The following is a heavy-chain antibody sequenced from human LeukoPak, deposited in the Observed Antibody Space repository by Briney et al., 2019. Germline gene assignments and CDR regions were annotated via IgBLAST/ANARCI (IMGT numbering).Heavy chain of an antibody. J-gene: IGHJ4*02. CDR2: ISGSGGST. CDR3: AKVRPNQYMDTAMVPFDS. D-gene: IGHD5-18*01. Sequence: RSGGSLRLSCAASGFTFSSYAMNWVRQAPGKGLEWVSVISGSGGSTYYADSVKGRFTISRDNSKNTLYLQMSSLRAEDTAVYYCAKVRPNQYMDTAMVPFDSWGQGTLVTVSS. V-gene: IGHV3-23*01. CDR1: GFTFSSYA.